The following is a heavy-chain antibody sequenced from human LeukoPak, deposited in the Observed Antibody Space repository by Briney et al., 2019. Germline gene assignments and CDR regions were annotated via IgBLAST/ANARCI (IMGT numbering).Heavy chain of an antibody. J-gene: IGHJ4*02. CDR3: ARASYYYYDSSGYYSYYFDY. V-gene: IGHV4-59*01. Sequence: NPSETLSLTCTVSGGSISSYYWGWIRQPPGRGLEWIGNIYETGSTNYNPSLKSRVTISVDTSKNQFSLKLSSVTAADTAVYYCARASYYYYDSSGYYSYYFDYWGQGTLVTVSS. CDR2: IYETGST. CDR1: GGSISSYY. D-gene: IGHD3-22*01.